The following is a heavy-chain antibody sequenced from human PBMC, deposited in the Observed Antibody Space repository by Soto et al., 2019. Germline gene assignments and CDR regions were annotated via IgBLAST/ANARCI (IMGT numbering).Heavy chain of an antibody. J-gene: IGHJ5*02. CDR1: GYTFTSYY. CDR3: ARDLIGIPYTAMVSGWFDP. V-gene: IGHV1-46*01. CDR2: INPRGGST. Sequence: QVQLVQSGAEVKKPGASVKVSCKASGYTFTSYYMHWVRQAPGQGLECNVIINPRGGSTSYAQKLQGRVTMTRDTSTSTVYMELSSLRSEDTAVYYCARDLIGIPYTAMVSGWFDPWGQGTLVTVSS. D-gene: IGHD5-18*01.